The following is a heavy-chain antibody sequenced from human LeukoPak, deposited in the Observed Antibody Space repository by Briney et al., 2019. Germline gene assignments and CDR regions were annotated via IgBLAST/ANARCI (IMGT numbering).Heavy chain of an antibody. V-gene: IGHV4-59*08. CDR1: GASIISYH. CDR2: VHYSGST. J-gene: IGHJ4*02. CDR3: ARSTLESRRDAYNFYFDY. D-gene: IGHD5-24*01. Sequence: SETLSLTCSVSGASIISYHWSWVRQPPGKGLEWIGFVHYSGSTNYNPSLKSRVTISADTSKNQFSLSLTSVTAADTALYYCARSTLESRRDAYNFYFDYWGQGALATVSS.